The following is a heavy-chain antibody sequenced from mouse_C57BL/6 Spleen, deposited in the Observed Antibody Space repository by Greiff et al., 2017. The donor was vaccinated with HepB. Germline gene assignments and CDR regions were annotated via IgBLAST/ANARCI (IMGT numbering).Heavy chain of an antibody. CDR3: AREAPITTVVDAMDY. J-gene: IGHJ4*01. CDR2: IYPGDGDT. CDR1: GYAFSSYW. V-gene: IGHV1-80*01. Sequence: QVHVKQSGAELVKPGASVKISCKASGYAFSSYWMNWVKQRPGKGLEWIGQIYPGDGDTNYNGKFKGKATLTADKSSSTAYMQLSSLTSEDSAVYFCAREAPITTVVDAMDYWGQGTSVTVSS. D-gene: IGHD1-1*01.